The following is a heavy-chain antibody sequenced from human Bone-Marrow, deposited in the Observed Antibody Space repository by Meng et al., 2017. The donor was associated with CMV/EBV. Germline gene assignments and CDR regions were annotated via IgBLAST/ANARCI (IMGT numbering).Heavy chain of an antibody. CDR1: GFTFSRYV. Sequence: LSCAAYGFTFSRYVMPWVRQAPGRGLEWVSTISTYGGTTYYTDSVKGRFIISRDNSTNTLYLQMTSLRAEDTAVYFCAKNSRPIDYWGQGTLVTVSS. V-gene: IGHV3-23*01. D-gene: IGHD4-23*01. J-gene: IGHJ4*02. CDR3: AKNSRPIDY. CDR2: ISTYGGTT.